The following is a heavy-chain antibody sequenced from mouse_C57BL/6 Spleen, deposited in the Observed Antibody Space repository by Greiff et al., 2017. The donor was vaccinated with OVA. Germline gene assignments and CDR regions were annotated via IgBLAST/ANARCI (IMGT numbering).Heavy chain of an antibody. V-gene: IGHV1-53*01. J-gene: IGHJ4*01. CDR3: ASGVLHYYAMDY. CDR1: GYTFTSYW. D-gene: IGHD1-1*01. Sequence: VKLQQPGTELVKPGASVKLSCKASGYTFTSYWMHWVKQRPGQGLEWIGNINPSNGGTNYNEKFKSKATLTVDKSSSTAYMQLSSLTSEDSAVYYCASGVLHYYAMDYWGQGTSVTVSS. CDR2: INPSNGGT.